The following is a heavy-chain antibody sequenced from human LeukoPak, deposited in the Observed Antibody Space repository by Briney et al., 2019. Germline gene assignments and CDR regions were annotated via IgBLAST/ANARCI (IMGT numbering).Heavy chain of an antibody. J-gene: IGHJ4*02. V-gene: IGHV3-23*01. D-gene: IGHD3-10*01. CDR1: GFTFSSYG. CDR2: ISGSGGST. CDR3: ARGPYGSGSYYNVFAY. Sequence: PGGSLRLSCAASGFTFSSYGMSWVRQAPGKGLEWVSAISGSGGSTYYADSVKGRFTISRDNSKNTLYLQMNSLRSEDTAVYYCARGPYGSGSYYNVFAYWGQGTLVTVSS.